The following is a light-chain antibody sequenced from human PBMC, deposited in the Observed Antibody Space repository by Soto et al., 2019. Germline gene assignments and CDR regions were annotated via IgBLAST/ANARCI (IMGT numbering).Light chain of an antibody. V-gene: IGKV1-12*01. CDR3: QQANSFPYT. J-gene: IGKJ2*01. Sequence: DIQMTQSPSSVSASVGDRVTMTCRASQDISSWLAWYQQKPGKVPKLLIYAASRLQSGVPSRFSGSGSGTGFTLTISSLQPEDFATYYCQQANSFPYTFGQGTKLEIK. CDR1: QDISSW. CDR2: AAS.